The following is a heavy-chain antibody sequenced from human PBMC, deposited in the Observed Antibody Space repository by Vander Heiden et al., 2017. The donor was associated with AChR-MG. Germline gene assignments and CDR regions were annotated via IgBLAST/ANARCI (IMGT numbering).Heavy chain of an antibody. V-gene: IGHV4-4*02. CDR2: IFHTGST. D-gene: IGHD2-8*01. J-gene: IGHJ6*03. Sequence: QVQLQESGPGLVKPSGTLSLTCDVSGGSMRQGYYWSWVRQPPGKGLEWIGEIFHTGSTTYNPSLESRVTMSVEKSGNQFSLNLKSVTAADTAVYYCARNGDYSMDVWGKGTTVTVSS. CDR1: GGSMRQGYY. CDR3: ARNGDYSMDV.